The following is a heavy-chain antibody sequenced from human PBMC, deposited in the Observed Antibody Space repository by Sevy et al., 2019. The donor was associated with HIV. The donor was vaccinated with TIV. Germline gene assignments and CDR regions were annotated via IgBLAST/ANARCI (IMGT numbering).Heavy chain of an antibody. J-gene: IGHJ4*02. V-gene: IGHV3-7*01. Sequence: GGSLRLSCAASGFSFSDYWMHWVRRASGKGLEWVANINQVGSTINYVGSVKGRYTISRENAKNSTSLQMNSLRVEDTAVYYWARVIFQVGAFWGQGGQVTVSS. D-gene: IGHD1-26*01. CDR1: GFSFSDYW. CDR3: ARVIFQVGAF. CDR2: INQVGSTI.